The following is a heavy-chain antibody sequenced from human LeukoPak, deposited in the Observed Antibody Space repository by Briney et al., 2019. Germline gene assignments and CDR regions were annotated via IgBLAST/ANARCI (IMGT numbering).Heavy chain of an antibody. J-gene: IGHJ4*02. CDR3: ARHSSTSRWSPPHY. D-gene: IGHD2-2*01. V-gene: IGHV3-7*01. Sequence: GGSLRLSCAASGFPFTSYWMTWVRQAPGKGLEWVADIKQDGSEKYYLGAVEGRFPISRDNPNKSVYLQMNSLRVEDTALYFCARHSSTSRWSPPHYWGQGSLVTVSS. CDR1: GFPFTSYW. CDR2: IKQDGSEK.